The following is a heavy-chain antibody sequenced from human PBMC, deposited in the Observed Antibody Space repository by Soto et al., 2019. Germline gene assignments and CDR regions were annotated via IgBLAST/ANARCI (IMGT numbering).Heavy chain of an antibody. CDR2: IYYSGST. D-gene: IGHD3-3*01. V-gene: IGHV4-30-4*01. J-gene: IGHJ6*02. CDR3: ARSTVHYDFWSGYGYGMDV. CDR1: GGSISSGDYY. Sequence: SETLSLTCTVSGGSISSGDYYWSWIRQPPGKGLEWIGYIYYSGSTYYNPSLKSRVTISVDTSKNQFSLKLSSVTAADTAVYYCARSTVHYDFWSGYGYGMDVWGQGTTVTVSS.